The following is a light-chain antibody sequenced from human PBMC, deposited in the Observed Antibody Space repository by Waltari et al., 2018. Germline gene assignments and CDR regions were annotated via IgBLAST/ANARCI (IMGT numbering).Light chain of an antibody. CDR2: DTS. Sequence: AIQLTQSPSFLSASVGDRVTITCRTSQATNSAFTWYQQPAGKPPKLLIYDTSTLESGVPSRFSGGGTGAELTLTISSLQPEDVGTYYCQQFNEYPWTFGQGTKVEIK. CDR1: QATNSA. V-gene: IGKV1D-13*01. CDR3: QQFNEYPWT. J-gene: IGKJ1*01.